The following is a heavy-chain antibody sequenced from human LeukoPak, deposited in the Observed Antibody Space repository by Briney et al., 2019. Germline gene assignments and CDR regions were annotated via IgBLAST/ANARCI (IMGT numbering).Heavy chain of an antibody. CDR1: GFTVSSNY. J-gene: IGHJ3*02. V-gene: IGHV3-53*01. CDR2: IYSGGST. CDR3: AREPDCSGGSCYSDAFDI. Sequence: GGSLRLSCAASGFTVSSNYMSWVRQAPGKGLEWVSFIYSGGSTYYSDSVRGRLSIYRDNSRNTLYLQMNSLRAEDTAVYYCAREPDCSGGSCYSDAFDIWGQGTMVTVSS. D-gene: IGHD2-15*01.